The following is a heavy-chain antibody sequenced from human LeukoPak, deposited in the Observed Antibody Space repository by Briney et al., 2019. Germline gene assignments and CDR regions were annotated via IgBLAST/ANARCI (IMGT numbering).Heavy chain of an antibody. V-gene: IGHV3-74*01. CDR1: GFTFSSYW. CDR3: AKMGTTTTQTTHLDY. Sequence: GGSLRLSCAASGFTFSSYWMHWVRQAPGKGLVWVSRINTDGSIINYADSVKGRFTISRDNAKNTLYLHMNSLRADDTAVYYCAKMGTTTTQTTHLDYWGQGTLVTVSS. J-gene: IGHJ4*02. D-gene: IGHD1-7*01. CDR2: INTDGSII.